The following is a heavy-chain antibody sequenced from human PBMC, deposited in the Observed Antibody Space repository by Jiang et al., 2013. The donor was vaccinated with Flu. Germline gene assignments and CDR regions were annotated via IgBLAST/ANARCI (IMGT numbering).Heavy chain of an antibody. CDR2: ISAYNGNT. V-gene: IGHV1-18*01. CDR1: GYTFTSYG. Sequence: SCKASGYTFTSYGISWVRQAPGQGLEWMGWISAYNGNTNYAQKLQGRVTMTTDTSTSTAYMELRSLRSDDTAVYYCARGGEPLGYCSGGSCHGTADYWGQGTLVTVSS. J-gene: IGHJ4*02. CDR3: ARGGEPLGYCSGGSCHGTADY. D-gene: IGHD2-15*01.